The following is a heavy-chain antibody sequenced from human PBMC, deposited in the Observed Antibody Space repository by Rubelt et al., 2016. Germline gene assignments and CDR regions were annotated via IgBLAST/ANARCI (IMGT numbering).Heavy chain of an antibody. Sequence: KVSCKASGYTFTSYAMNWVRQAPGQGLEWMGWINTNTGNPTYAQGFTGRFVFSLATSVSTAYLQISSLKAEDTAVYYCARARYCSSTSCHKPYYFDYWGQGTLVTVSS. D-gene: IGHD2-2*01. J-gene: IGHJ4*02. CDR3: ARARYCSSTSCHKPYYFDY. CDR1: GYTFTSYA. CDR2: INTNTGNP. V-gene: IGHV7-4-1*02.